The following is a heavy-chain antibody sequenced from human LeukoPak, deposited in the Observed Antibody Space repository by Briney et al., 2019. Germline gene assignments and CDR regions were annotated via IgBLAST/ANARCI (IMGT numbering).Heavy chain of an antibody. J-gene: IGHJ3*02. CDR1: GYTFTRYY. Sequence: ASVKVSCKASGYTFTRYYMHWVRQAPGQGLEWMGIINPSGGNAKYAQKFQGRVTMTRDMSTSTVYMELSSLRSEDTAVYYCARERSSGYNDAFDIWGRGTMVTVSS. CDR2: INPSGGNA. D-gene: IGHD3-22*01. V-gene: IGHV1-46*01. CDR3: ARERSSGYNDAFDI.